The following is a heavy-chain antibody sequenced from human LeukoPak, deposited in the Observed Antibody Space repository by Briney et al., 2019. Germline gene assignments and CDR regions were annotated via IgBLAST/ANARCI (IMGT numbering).Heavy chain of an antibody. V-gene: IGHV3-13*04. CDR3: ARDRITAAGRYSYGMDV. D-gene: IGHD6-13*01. CDR2: IGTAGDT. J-gene: IGHJ6*02. CDR1: GFTISSYD. Sequence: GGSLRLSCAASGFTISSYDMHWVRQATGKGLEWVSGIGTAGDTYYPGSVKGRFTISRENAKNSLYLQMNSLRAGGTAVYYCARDRITAAGRYSYGMDVWGQGTTVTVSS.